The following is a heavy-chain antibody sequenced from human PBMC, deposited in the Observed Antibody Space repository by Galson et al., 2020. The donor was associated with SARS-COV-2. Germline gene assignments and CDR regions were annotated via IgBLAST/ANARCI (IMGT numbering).Heavy chain of an antibody. CDR3: ASWPHQYCSGGSCYSDYYYYMDV. CDR2: INWNGGST. D-gene: IGHD2-15*01. V-gene: IGHV3-20*01. J-gene: IGHJ6*03. CDR1: GFTFDDYG. Sequence: GGSLRLSCAATGFTFDDYGMSWVRPAPGKGLEWVSGINWNGGSTGYADSVKGRFTISRDNAKNSLYLQMNSLRAEDTALYHCASWPHQYCSGGSCYSDYYYYMDVWGKGTTVTVSS.